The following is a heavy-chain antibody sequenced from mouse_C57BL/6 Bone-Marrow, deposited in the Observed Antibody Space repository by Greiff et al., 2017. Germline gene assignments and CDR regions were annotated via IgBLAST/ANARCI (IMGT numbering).Heavy chain of an antibody. V-gene: IGHV14-4*01. CDR3: TFIYYGYAYFYY. CDR1: GFNIKDDY. D-gene: IGHD2-2*01. Sequence: EVQLQQSGAELVRPGASVKLSCTASGFNIKDDYMHWVKQRPEQGLEWIGWIDPENGDTEYASKFQGKATITADTSSNTAYLQLSSLTSEDTAVYYCTFIYYGYAYFYYWGQGTTLTVSS. CDR2: IDPENGDT. J-gene: IGHJ2*01.